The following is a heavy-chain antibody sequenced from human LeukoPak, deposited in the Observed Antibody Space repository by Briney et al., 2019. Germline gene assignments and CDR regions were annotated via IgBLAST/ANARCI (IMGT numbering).Heavy chain of an antibody. J-gene: IGHJ6*02. CDR1: GFTFSSYA. D-gene: IGHD3-3*01. CDR2: ISASGGNT. V-gene: IGHV3-23*01. CDR3: AKLPHYDFWSGDPSYEMDV. Sequence: PGGSLRLSCAASGFTFSSYAMSWARQAPGKGLEWVSTISASGGNTFYADSVKGRFTISRDNSKNTLHLQMNGLRAEDTAVYYCAKLPHYDFWSGDPSYEMDVWGQGTTVTVSS.